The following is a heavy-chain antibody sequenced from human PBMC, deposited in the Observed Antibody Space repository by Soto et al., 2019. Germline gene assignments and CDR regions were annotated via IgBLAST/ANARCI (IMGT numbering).Heavy chain of an antibody. CDR2: ISGSGGST. CDR1: GFTFSSYA. CDR3: AKGGSTSRRPYYYGMDV. J-gene: IGHJ6*02. Sequence: GGSLRLSCAASGFTFSSYAMSWVRQAPGKGLESVSAISGSGGSTYYADSVKGRFTISRDNSKNTLYLQMNSLRAEDTAVYYCAKGGSTSRRPYYYGMDVWGQGTTVTVSS. D-gene: IGHD2-2*01. V-gene: IGHV3-23*01.